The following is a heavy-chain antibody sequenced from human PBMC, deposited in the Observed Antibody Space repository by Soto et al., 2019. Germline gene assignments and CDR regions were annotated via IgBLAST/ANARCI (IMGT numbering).Heavy chain of an antibody. J-gene: IGHJ5*02. CDR2: INHSGST. V-gene: IGHV4-34*01. CDR1: GGSFSGYY. D-gene: IGHD3-10*01. Sequence: ASETLSLTCAVYGGSFSGYYWSWIRQPPGKGLEWIGEINHSGSTNYNPSLKSRVTISVDTSKNQFSLKLSSVTAADTAVYYCARRMVYPDNSFDPWGQGTLVTVSP. CDR3: ARRMVYPDNSFDP.